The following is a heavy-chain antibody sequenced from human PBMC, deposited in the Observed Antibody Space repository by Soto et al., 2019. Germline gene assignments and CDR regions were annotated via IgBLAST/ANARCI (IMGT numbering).Heavy chain of an antibody. Sequence: SVKVSCKASGFAFTISAVQWVLQSRGQRLEGIGCIGVGSGNRHYAQKFQERVTITRDMSTNTAYMELSSLRSEDTAVYYCAALGVNFDHWGQGTLVTVSS. D-gene: IGHD2-8*01. CDR2: IGVGSGNR. V-gene: IGHV1-58*01. J-gene: IGHJ4*02. CDR1: GFAFTISA. CDR3: AALGVNFDH.